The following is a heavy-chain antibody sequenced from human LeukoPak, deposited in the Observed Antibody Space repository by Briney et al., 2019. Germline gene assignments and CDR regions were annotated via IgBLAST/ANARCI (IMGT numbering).Heavy chain of an antibody. CDR1: GFTFDDYG. D-gene: IGHD3-22*01. Sequence: GGSLRLSCAASGFTFDDYGMSWVRQAPGKGLEWVSGISWNSGSIGYADSVKGRFTISRDNAKNSLYLQMNSLRAEDTALYYCAKAWAYDLPPDYWGQGTLVTVSS. CDR3: AKAWAYDLPPDY. V-gene: IGHV3-9*01. J-gene: IGHJ4*02. CDR2: ISWNSGSI.